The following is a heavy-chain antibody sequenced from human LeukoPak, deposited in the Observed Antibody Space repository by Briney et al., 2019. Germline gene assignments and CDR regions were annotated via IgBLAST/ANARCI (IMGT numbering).Heavy chain of an antibody. CDR2: LKEGGSVK. D-gene: IGHD3-9*01. CDR1: GFTSIGYW. Sequence: PRGSLRLSCAAPGFTSIGYWMSSVRQAPGKGLEWVAHLKEGGSVKYYVDSVKGRFTISRDNAKNSLYLQMNSLRAEDTAVYYCARAYYDILTGYSDAFDIWGQGTMVTVSS. CDR3: ARAYYDILTGYSDAFDI. J-gene: IGHJ3*02. V-gene: IGHV3-7*03.